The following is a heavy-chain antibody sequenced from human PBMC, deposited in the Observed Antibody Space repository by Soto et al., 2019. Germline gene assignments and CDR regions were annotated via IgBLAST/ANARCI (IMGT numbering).Heavy chain of an antibody. D-gene: IGHD5-12*01. CDR2: ISWDGGST. V-gene: IGHV3-43*01. J-gene: IGHJ4*02. CDR3: AKDSEMATMGNSYYFYY. CDR1: GFTFDDYT. Sequence: EVQLVESGGVVVQPGGSLRLSCAASGFTFDDYTMHWVCQAPGKGLEWVSLISWDGGSTYYADSVKGRFTISRDNSKNSLYLQMNSLRTEDTALYYCAKDSEMATMGNSYYFYYWGQGTLVTVSS.